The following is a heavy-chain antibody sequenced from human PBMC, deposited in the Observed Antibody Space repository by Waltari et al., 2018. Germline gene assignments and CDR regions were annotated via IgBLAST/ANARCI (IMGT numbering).Heavy chain of an antibody. Sequence: QVQLVQSGAEVKKPGSSVKVSCKASGGTFSSYAISWVRQAPGHGLEWMGGIIPIFGTANYAQKFQGRVTITADESTSTAYMELSSLRSEDTAVYYCVGGDYDILTGYYMDYYYGMDVWGQGTTVTVSS. V-gene: IGHV1-69*13. J-gene: IGHJ6*02. CDR2: IIPIFGTA. CDR1: GGTFSSYA. CDR3: VGGDYDILTGYYMDYYYGMDV. D-gene: IGHD3-9*01.